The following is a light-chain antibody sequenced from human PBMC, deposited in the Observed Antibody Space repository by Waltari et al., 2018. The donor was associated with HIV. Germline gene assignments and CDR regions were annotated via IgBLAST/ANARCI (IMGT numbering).Light chain of an antibody. CDR2: AVT. J-gene: IGLJ2*01. V-gene: IGLV2-14*01. CDR3: ASYRTTNNLV. Sequence: QSALTQPASVSGSPGQSITISCTGTSSDVGGFDYFSWYQQPPGKVPKLIIYAVTERPSGVSNRFSGSKSGVTASLTISGLQAEDEADYFCASYRTTNNLVFGGGTKLTVL. CDR1: SSDVGGFDY.